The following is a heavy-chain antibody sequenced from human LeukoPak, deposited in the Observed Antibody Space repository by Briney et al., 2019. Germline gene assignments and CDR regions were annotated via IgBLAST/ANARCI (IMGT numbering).Heavy chain of an antibody. CDR2: IIPIFGTA. V-gene: IGHV1-69*13. Sequence: SVKVSCKASGGTFSRYAINWVRQAPGQGLEWMGEIIPIFGTANYAQKFQGRVTITADESTSTAYMELSSLRSEDTAVYYCARSRGSCYSCGDYWGQGTLVTVSS. D-gene: IGHD2-15*01. J-gene: IGHJ4*02. CDR3: ARSRGSCYSCGDY. CDR1: GGTFSRYA.